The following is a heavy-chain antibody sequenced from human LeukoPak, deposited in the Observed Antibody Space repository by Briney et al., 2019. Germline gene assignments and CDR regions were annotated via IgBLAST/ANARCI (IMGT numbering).Heavy chain of an antibody. D-gene: IGHD3-10*01. CDR2: IRYDGSNK. CDR3: AKDPRYSITMVRGVIL. Sequence: GGSLRLSCAASGFTFSSYGMHWVRQAPGKGLEWVAFIRYDGSNKYYADSVKGRFTISRDNSKNTLYLQMNSLRAEDTAVYYCAKDPRYSITMVRGVILWGQGTLVTVSS. CDR1: GFTFSSYG. J-gene: IGHJ4*02. V-gene: IGHV3-30*02.